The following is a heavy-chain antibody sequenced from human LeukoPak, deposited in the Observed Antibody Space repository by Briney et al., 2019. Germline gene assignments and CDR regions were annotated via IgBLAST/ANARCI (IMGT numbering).Heavy chain of an antibody. CDR1: GYSFTSYW. CDR3: ATHGDKEGIDCSSTSCYTRFDP. J-gene: IGHJ5*02. D-gene: IGHD2-2*02. CDR2: IYPGDSDT. Sequence: GESLKISCKGSGYSFTSYWIGWVRQMPGKGLEWMGIIYPGDSDTRYSPSFQGQVTISADKSISTAYLQWSSLKASDTAMYYCATHGDKEGIDCSSTSCYTRFDPWGQGTLVTVSS. V-gene: IGHV5-51*01.